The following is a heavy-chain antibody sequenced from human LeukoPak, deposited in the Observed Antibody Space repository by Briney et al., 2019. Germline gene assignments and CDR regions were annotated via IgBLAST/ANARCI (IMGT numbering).Heavy chain of an antibody. J-gene: IGHJ4*02. CDR2: IYSGGTT. Sequence: GGSLRLSCAASGFTVSTNCMTWVRPAPGKGLEWVSTIYSGGTTYYADSVMGRFTISRHNSRNTLYLQMNSLRAEDTAVYYCARVDIVMAYYFDLWGQGPLVTVSS. CDR3: ARVDIVMAYYFDL. D-gene: IGHD5-12*01. CDR1: GFTVSTNC. V-gene: IGHV3-53*04.